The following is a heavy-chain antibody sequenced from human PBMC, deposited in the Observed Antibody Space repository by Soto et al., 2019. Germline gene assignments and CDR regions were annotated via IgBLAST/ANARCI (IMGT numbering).Heavy chain of an antibody. V-gene: IGHV3-64*01. Sequence: GGSLRLSCAAYGFTFSSYAMHWVRQAPGKGLEYVSAISSNGGSTYYANSVKGRFTISRDNSKNTLYLQMGSLRAEDMAVYYCARVISSWYGGRDLLAISGQGSMVP. CDR3: ARVISSWYGGRDLLAI. CDR1: GFTFSSYA. J-gene: IGHJ3*02. D-gene: IGHD6-13*01. CDR2: ISSNGGST.